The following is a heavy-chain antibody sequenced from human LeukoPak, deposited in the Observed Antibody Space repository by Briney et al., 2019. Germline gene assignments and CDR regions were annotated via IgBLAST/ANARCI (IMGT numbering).Heavy chain of an antibody. CDR3: AKSINYYYDSSGYYRAFDI. V-gene: IGHV3-23*01. D-gene: IGHD3-22*01. J-gene: IGHJ3*02. CDR2: ISGSGGST. CDR1: GFTFSSYA. Sequence: GGSLRLSCAASGFTFSSYAMSWVRQAPGKGLEWVSAISGSGGSTYYADSVKGRFTISRDNSKNTLYLQMNGLRAEDTAVYYCAKSINYYYDSSGYYRAFDIWGQGTMVTVSS.